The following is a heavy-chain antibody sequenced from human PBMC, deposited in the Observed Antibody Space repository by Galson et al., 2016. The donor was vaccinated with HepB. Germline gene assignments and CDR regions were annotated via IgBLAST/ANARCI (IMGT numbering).Heavy chain of an antibody. CDR1: GFTFRSHA. Sequence: SLRLSCATSGFTFRSHAMFWVRQAPGKGLEYVSHISNDGGTTYYADSAKGRFTVSRDFSTNTLYLELTSLRSDDTAVYYCVRGAWDFLSWGLGTLVTVPS. CDR3: VRGAWDFLS. V-gene: IGHV3-64*04. J-gene: IGHJ5*02. D-gene: IGHD1-26*01. CDR2: ISNDGGTT.